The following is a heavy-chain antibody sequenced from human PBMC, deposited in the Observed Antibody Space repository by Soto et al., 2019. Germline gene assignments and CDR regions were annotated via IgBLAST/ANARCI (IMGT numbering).Heavy chain of an antibody. CDR2: ISGSGGST. D-gene: IGHD2-15*01. Sequence: GGSLRLSCAASGFTFSSYAMSWVRQAPGKGLEWVSAISGSGGSTYYADSVKGRFTISRDNSENTLYLQMNSLRAEDTAVYYCAKTIGVVVVAATEIFDYWGQGTLVTVSS. CDR3: AKTIGVVVVAATEIFDY. V-gene: IGHV3-23*01. CDR1: GFTFSSYA. J-gene: IGHJ4*02.